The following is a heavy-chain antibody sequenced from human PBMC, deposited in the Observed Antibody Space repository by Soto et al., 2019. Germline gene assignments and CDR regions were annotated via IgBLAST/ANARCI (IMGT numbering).Heavy chain of an antibody. V-gene: IGHV5-51*01. CDR1: GYSFTSYW. CDR2: IYPGDSDT. D-gene: IGHD2-21*02. CDR3: ARTYCGGDCYGYYYYGMDV. Sequence: GEPLKISCKGSGYSFTSYWIGWVRQMPGKGLEWMGIIYPGDSDTRYSPSFQGQVTISADKSISTAYLQWSSLKASDTAMYYCARTYCGGDCYGYYYYGMDVWGQGTTVTVSS. J-gene: IGHJ6*02.